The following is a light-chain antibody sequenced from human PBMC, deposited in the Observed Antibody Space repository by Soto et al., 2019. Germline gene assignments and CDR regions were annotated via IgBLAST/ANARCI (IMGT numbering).Light chain of an antibody. CDR3: SSYAGSNTPYV. CDR2: EVN. Sequence: QSVLTQPPSASGSPGQSVTISCTGTSSDVGGYNYVSWYQHHPGNAPKLMIYEVNKRTSGVPDRFSGSKSGNTASRTVSGLQAEDEADYYCSSYAGSNTPYVFGTGTKVTVL. CDR1: SSDVGGYNY. J-gene: IGLJ1*01. V-gene: IGLV2-8*01.